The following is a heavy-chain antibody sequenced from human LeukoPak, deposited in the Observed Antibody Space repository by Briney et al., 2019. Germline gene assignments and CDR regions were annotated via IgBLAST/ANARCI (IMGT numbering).Heavy chain of an antibody. V-gene: IGHV4-34*01. CDR2: INHSGST. J-gene: IGHJ4*02. D-gene: IGHD3-10*01. CDR1: GGSFSGYY. CDR3: ARAQYASGSFFDY. Sequence: SETLSLTCAVYGGSFSGYYWSWIRQPPGKGLEWIGEINHSGSTNYNPSLKSRVTMAIDTSKNQFSLELTFVSAADTAVYYCARAQYASGSFFDYWGQGTLATVSS.